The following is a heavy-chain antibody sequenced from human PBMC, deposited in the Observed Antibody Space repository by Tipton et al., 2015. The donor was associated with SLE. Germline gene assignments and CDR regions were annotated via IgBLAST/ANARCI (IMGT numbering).Heavy chain of an antibody. Sequence: PGLVKPSETLSLKCAVSGYSISAGYYWGWVRQPPGKGLEWIGAIYYSGTTFYNPSFKSRVTISVDTSKNEFFLKLSSVTAADTAIYYCARLPTGYPNWFDPWGQGTLVTVSS. D-gene: IGHD3-9*01. J-gene: IGHJ5*02. CDR2: IYYSGTT. V-gene: IGHV4-38-2*01. CDR3: ARLPTGYPNWFDP. CDR1: GYSISAGYY.